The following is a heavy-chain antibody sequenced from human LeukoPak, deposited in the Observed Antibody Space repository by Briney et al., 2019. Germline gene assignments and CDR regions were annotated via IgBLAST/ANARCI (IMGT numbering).Heavy chain of an antibody. CDR1: GYTFTDYY. J-gene: IGHJ5*02. Sequence: ASVKVSCKASGYTFTDYYMHWVRQAPGQGLEWMGWINPNSGGTNYAQKFQGRVTMTRDTSISTAYMELSRLRSDDTAVYYCARVGMLVVVGDTHWFDPWGQGTLVTVSS. CDR2: INPNSGGT. D-gene: IGHD3-22*01. CDR3: ARVGMLVVVGDTHWFDP. V-gene: IGHV1-2*02.